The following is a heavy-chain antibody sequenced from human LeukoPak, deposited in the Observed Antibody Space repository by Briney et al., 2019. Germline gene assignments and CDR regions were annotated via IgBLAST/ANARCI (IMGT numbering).Heavy chain of an antibody. V-gene: IGHV1-69*13. Sequence: SVKVSCKASGGTFSSYAISWVRQAPGQGLEWMGGIIPIFGTANYAQKFQGRVTITADGSTSTAYMELSSLRSEDTAVYYCASTYSSGYYYYYMDVWGKGTTVTVSS. CDR3: ASTYSSGYYYYYMDV. CDR2: IIPIFGTA. D-gene: IGHD6-19*01. J-gene: IGHJ6*03. CDR1: GGTFSSYA.